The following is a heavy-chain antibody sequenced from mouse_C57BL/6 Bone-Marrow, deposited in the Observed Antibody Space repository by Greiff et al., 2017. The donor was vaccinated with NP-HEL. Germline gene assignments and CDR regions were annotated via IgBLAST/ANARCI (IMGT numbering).Heavy chain of an antibody. CDR2: IDPSDSYT. V-gene: IGHV1-69*01. CDR1: GYTFTSYW. CDR3: ARRPGRWGYFDV. Sequence: QVQLQQPGAELVMPGASVKLSCKASGYTFTSYWMHWVKQRPGQGLEWIGEIDPSDSYTNYNQKFKGKSTLTVDKSSSTAYMQLSSLTSEDSAVYYCARRPGRWGYFDVWGTGTTVTVSS. D-gene: IGHD1-1*01. J-gene: IGHJ1*03.